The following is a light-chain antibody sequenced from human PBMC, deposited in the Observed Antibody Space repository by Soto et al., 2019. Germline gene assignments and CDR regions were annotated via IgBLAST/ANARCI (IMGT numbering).Light chain of an antibody. CDR2: EAS. Sequence: DIQMTQSPSSLSASVGDRVTISCRASQTVNSYLNWYQQKSGKAPKVLIYEASTLKSGVPSRFSGSGYGTDFTLTISSLQPEDFATYCCQQSYGTPYTFGPGTKLEIK. CDR1: QTVNSY. J-gene: IGKJ2*01. CDR3: QQSYGTPYT. V-gene: IGKV1-39*01.